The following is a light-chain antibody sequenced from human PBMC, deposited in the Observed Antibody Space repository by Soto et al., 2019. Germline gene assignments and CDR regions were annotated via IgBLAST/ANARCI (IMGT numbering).Light chain of an antibody. V-gene: IGLV2-8*01. CDR2: EVS. CDR1: SSDVGAYNY. J-gene: IGLJ1*01. Sequence: QSALTQPPSASGSPGQSVTISCTGTSSDVGAYNYVSWYQQHPGKAPKLMIYEVSKRPSGVPDRFSGSKSGNTASLTVSGLQAEDEAYYYCSSFAGSNYVFGTGTKLTVL. CDR3: SSFAGSNYV.